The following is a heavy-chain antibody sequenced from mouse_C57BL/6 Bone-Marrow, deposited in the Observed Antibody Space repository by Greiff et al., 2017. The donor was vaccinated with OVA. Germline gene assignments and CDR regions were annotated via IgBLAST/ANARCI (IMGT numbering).Heavy chain of an antibody. CDR3: ASSYYYGSSRFAY. CDR1: GFSLTSYG. CDR2: IWGVGST. D-gene: IGHD1-1*01. Sequence: VKLMESGPGLVAPSQSLSITCTVSGFSLTSYGVDWVRQSPGKGLEWLGVIWGVGSTNYNSALKSRLSISKDNSKSQVFLKMNSLQTDDTAMYYCASSYYYGSSRFAYWGQGTLVTVSA. J-gene: IGHJ3*01. V-gene: IGHV2-6*01.